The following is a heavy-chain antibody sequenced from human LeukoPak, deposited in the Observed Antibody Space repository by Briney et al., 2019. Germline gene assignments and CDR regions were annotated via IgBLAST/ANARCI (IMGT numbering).Heavy chain of an antibody. V-gene: IGHV3-30*03. J-gene: IGHJ4*02. CDR3: AIGHTSGWHQFEY. Sequence: GGSLRLSCSASGVTFSTYAMHWVRQAPGKGLEWVAVISDDGGNKFYADPVKGRFTISRDNSKNTLNLQMNSLRPDDTAVYYCAIGHTSGWHQFEYWGQGTPVTVSS. D-gene: IGHD6-19*01. CDR2: ISDDGGNK. CDR1: GVTFSTYA.